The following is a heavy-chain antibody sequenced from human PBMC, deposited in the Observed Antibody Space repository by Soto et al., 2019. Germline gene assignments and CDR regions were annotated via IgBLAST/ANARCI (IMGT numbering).Heavy chain of an antibody. J-gene: IGHJ4*02. V-gene: IGHV3-30-3*01. D-gene: IGHD6-13*01. CDR2: ISDDGSNR. CDR1: GFTFSRHA. Sequence: QVQLVESRGGVVQPGRSLRISCAASGFTFSRHAMHWVRQAPGKGLEWVAVISDDGSNRYYADSVKGRFTISRDNSKNTRYLQMNSLRAEDTAVYYCAKVSGHTAATAFLDYWGQGTLVIVSS. CDR3: AKVSGHTAATAFLDY.